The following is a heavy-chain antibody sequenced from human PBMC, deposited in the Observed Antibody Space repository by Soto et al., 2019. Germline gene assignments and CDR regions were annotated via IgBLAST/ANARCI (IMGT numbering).Heavy chain of an antibody. CDR1: GFTFSSYA. CDR3: AKRRDGQGSYYFDY. J-gene: IGHJ4*02. Sequence: GGSLRLSCAASGFTFSSYAMSWVRQAPGKGLEWVSAISGSGGSTYYADSVKGRFTISRDNSKNTLYLQMNSLRAEDTAAYYYAKRRDGQGSYYFDYWGQGTLVTVSS. CDR2: ISGSGGST. V-gene: IGHV3-23*01.